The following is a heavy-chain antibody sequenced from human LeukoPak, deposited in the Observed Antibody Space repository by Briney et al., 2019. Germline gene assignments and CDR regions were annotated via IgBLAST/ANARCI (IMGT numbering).Heavy chain of an antibody. CDR2: ISIKTLGGTT. V-gene: IGHV3-15*01. Sequence: SGGSLRLSCAASGFTFSNAWMSWVRQAPGKGLEWVARISIKTLGGTTAYAAPVQGRFTISRDDSENTLSLQMNSLKTEDTAVYYCITDPAGVTTVTSPNYYYDYWGQGTLVTVSS. D-gene: IGHD4-17*01. CDR3: ITDPAGVTTVTSPNYYYDY. CDR1: GFTFSNAW. J-gene: IGHJ4*02.